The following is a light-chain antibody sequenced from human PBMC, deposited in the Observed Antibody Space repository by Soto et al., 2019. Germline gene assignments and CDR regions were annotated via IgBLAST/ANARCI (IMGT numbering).Light chain of an antibody. Sequence: QSALAQPASVSGSPGQSITISCTGASGYVGTYSLVSWYQQHPGKAPKVVIYEGHKRPSGVPDRFSGSTSVNTASLTISGLQTDDEADYYGGVYVRATTYVFGTGTKVTVL. V-gene: IGLV2-23*01. CDR3: GVYVRATTYV. J-gene: IGLJ1*01. CDR1: SGYVGTYSL. CDR2: EGH.